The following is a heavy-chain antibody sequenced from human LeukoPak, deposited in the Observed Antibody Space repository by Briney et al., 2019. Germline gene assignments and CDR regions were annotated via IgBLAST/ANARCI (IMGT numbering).Heavy chain of an antibody. Sequence: PGRSLRLFCAASGFTFSDHYMDWVPQAPGKGLEWVGRIRNKANSYTTEYAASVKGRFTISRDDSKNSLYLQINSLKIEDTAVYYCARVGSSGWEDYWGQGTLVTVSS. V-gene: IGHV3-72*01. CDR3: ARVGSSGWEDY. J-gene: IGHJ4*02. D-gene: IGHD6-19*01. CDR1: GFTFSDHY. CDR2: IRNKANSYTT.